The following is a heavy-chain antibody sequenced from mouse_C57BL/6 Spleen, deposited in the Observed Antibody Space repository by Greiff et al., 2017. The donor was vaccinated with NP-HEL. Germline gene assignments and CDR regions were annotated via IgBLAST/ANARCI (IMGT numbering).Heavy chain of an antibody. CDR3: ARAAHYYGSRYFDV. CDR1: GYAFSSSW. D-gene: IGHD1-1*01. J-gene: IGHJ1*03. CDR2: IYPGDGDT. Sequence: QVQLKESGPELVKPGASVKISCKASGYAFSSSWMNWVKQRPGKGLEWIGRIYPGDGDTNYNGKFKGKATLTADKSSSTAYMQLSSLTSEDSAVYFCARAAHYYGSRYFDVWGTGTTVTVSS. V-gene: IGHV1-82*01.